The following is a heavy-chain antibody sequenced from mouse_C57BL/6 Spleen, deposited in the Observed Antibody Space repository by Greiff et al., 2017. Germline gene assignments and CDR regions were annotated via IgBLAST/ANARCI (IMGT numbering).Heavy chain of an antibody. CDR3: ARGGGYWYFDV. J-gene: IGHJ1*03. V-gene: IGHV5-16*01. CDR1: GFTFSDYY. CDR2: INYDGSST. Sequence: EVQLVESEGGLVQPGSSMKLSCTASGFTFSDYYMAWVRQVPEKGLEWVANINYDGSSTYYLDSLKSRFIISRDNAKNSLYLQMSSLKSEDTATYDCARGGGYWYFDVWGTGTTVTVSS.